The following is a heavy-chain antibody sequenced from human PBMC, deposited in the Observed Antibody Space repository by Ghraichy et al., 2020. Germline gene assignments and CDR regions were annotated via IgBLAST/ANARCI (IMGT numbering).Heavy chain of an antibody. CDR1: GGSISSYY. Sequence: SETLSLTCTVSGGSISSYYWSWIRQPPGKGLEWIGYIYYSGSTNYNPSLKSRVTISVDTSKNQFSLKLSSVTAADTAVYYCHAYQPHNYYGMDVWGQGTTVTVSS. D-gene: IGHD2-2*01. CDR3: HAYQPHNYYGMDV. CDR2: IYYSGST. V-gene: IGHV4-59*08. J-gene: IGHJ6*02.